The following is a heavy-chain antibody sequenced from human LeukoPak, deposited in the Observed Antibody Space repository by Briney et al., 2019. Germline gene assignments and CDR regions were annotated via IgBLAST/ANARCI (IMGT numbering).Heavy chain of an antibody. CDR2: INPNSGGT. Sequence: ASVKVSCKASGYTFTGYYMHWVRQAPGQGLEWMGWINPNSGGTNYAQKFQGRVTMTRDTPISTAYMELSRLRSDDTAVYYCVRAAGIDWFDPWGQGTLVTVSS. V-gene: IGHV1-2*02. J-gene: IGHJ5*02. CDR3: VRAAGIDWFDP. CDR1: GYTFTGYY. D-gene: IGHD6-13*01.